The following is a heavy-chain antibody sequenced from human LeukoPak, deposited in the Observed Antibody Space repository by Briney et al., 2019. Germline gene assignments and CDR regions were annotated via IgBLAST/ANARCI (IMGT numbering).Heavy chain of an antibody. D-gene: IGHD2-21*01. CDR3: ARDMVVNAIRTWYFDP. V-gene: IGHV3-21*01. Sequence: GGSLRLSCAASGFTFSSYSMNWVRQAPGKGLEWVSSISSSSSYIYYADSVKGRFTISRDNAKNSLYLQMNSLRAEDTAVYYCARDMVVNAIRTWYFDPWGRGTLVTVSS. CDR2: ISSSSSYI. CDR1: GFTFSSYS. J-gene: IGHJ2*01.